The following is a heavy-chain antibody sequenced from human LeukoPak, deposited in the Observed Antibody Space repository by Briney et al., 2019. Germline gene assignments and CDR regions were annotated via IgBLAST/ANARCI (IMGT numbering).Heavy chain of an antibody. V-gene: IGHV4-34*01. Sequence: PSETLSLTCAVYGGSFSGYYWSWIRQPPGKGLEWIGEINHSGSTNYNPSLKSRVTISVDTSKNQFSLKLSSVTAADTAVYYCARPGVRYYGSGSYYNPRSYMDVWGKGTTVTISS. CDR1: GGSFSGYY. CDR2: INHSGST. D-gene: IGHD3-10*01. CDR3: ARPGVRYYGSGSYYNPRSYMDV. J-gene: IGHJ6*03.